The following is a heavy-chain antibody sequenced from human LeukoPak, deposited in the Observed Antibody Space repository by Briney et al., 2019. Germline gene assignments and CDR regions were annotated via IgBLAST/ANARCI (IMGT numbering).Heavy chain of an antibody. CDR3: ASIVRGLFGH. J-gene: IGHJ4*02. D-gene: IGHD3-10*01. CDR2: IYWDDDT. Sequence: SGPTLVNPTQTLTLTFSFSGFSLTTSGVGVGWIRQPPGKALEWLALIYWDDDTRYSPSLRNRLTITSDTSKNQVVLTMANMDPVETATYYCASIVRGLFGHWGQGALVTVSS. V-gene: IGHV2-5*02. CDR1: GFSLTTSGVG.